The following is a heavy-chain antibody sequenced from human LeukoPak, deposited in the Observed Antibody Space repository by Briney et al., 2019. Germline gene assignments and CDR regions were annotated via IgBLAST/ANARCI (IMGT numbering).Heavy chain of an antibody. CDR2: ISGDESDK. D-gene: IGHD5-24*01. CDR1: GFTLSGYN. CDR3: AKDAWSLEMANNWDY. J-gene: IGHJ4*02. Sequence: PGGSLRLSCAASGFTLSGYNMNWVRQAPGKGLEWVSYISGDESDKYYADSVKGRFTISRDNSKNTLYLQMNSLRAEDTAVYYCAKDAWSLEMANNWDYWGQGTLVTVSS. V-gene: IGHV3-21*05.